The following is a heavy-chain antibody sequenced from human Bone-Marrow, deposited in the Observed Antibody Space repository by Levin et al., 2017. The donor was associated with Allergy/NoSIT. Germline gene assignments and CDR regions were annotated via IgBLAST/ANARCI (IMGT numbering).Heavy chain of an antibody. CDR1: GFTFNSYA. CDR3: ARKRESSSSSWYGGGSFDS. V-gene: IGHV3-48*03. CDR2: ITSGGSTT. D-gene: IGHD6-13*01. Sequence: SCAASGFTFNSYAMNWVRQAPGKGLEWISYITSGGSTTNYADSVKGRFTISRDNAYNSLFLQMNSLTVEDTAIYYCARKRESSSSSWYGGGSFDSWGQGTLVTVSS. J-gene: IGHJ4*02.